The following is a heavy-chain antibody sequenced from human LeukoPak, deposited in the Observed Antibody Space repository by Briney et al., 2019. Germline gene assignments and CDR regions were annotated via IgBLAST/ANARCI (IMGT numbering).Heavy chain of an antibody. CDR1: RFSFSNAW. J-gene: IGHJ4*02. CDR2: IKSKTDGDVI. Sequence: GGSLRLSCAAPRFSFSNAWMSWVRQAPGKGLEWVGRIKSKTDGDVIDYAAPVKGRFTISRDDSKNTLYLQMNSLKTEDTAVYYCTTGRNGYRSKYYFDYWGQGTLVTVSS. V-gene: IGHV3-15*01. CDR3: TTGRNGYRSKYYFDY. D-gene: IGHD5-18*01.